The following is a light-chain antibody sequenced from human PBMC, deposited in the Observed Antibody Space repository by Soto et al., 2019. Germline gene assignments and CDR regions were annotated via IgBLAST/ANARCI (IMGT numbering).Light chain of an antibody. Sequence: EIVLTQSPATLSLSPGERATLSCRASQSISHFLAWYQQRPGQAPRLLIYGASTRATGIPARFSGSGSGTEFTLTISSLQSEDFAVYYCQQYNNWPPITFGQGTRLEI. J-gene: IGKJ5*01. V-gene: IGKV3-15*01. CDR2: GAS. CDR1: QSISHF. CDR3: QQYNNWPPIT.